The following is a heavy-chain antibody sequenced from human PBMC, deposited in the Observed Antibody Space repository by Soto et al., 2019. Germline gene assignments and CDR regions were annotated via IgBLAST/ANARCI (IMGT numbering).Heavy chain of an antibody. CDR3: VHSPAYCSGAGCDYFDY. J-gene: IGHJ4*02. Sequence: QITLKESGPTLVKPTQTLTLTCTFSGFSLSTNAVGVGWIRQPPGKALEWLTSIYGAGAKWHSPSLKSRLTIAKDTSKNQVVLTMPNMAPVDTATYSCVHSPAYCSGAGCDYFDYWGLGTLVTVSS. V-gene: IGHV2-5*02. CDR2: IYGAGAK. D-gene: IGHD2-15*01. CDR1: GFSLSTNAVG.